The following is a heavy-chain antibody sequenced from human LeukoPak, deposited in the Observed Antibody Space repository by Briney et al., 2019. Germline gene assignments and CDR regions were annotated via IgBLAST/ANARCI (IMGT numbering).Heavy chain of an antibody. CDR3: ARTGDGSGSYSTYYFDY. CDR1: GGSISSGSYY. CDR2: IYTSGST. Sequence: SQTLSLICTVSGGSISSGSYYWSWIRQPAGTGLERIGRIYTSGSTNYNPSLKSRVTISVDTSKNQFSLKLSSVTAADTAVYYCARTGDGSGSYSTYYFDYWGQGTLVTVSS. D-gene: IGHD3-10*01. J-gene: IGHJ4*02. V-gene: IGHV4-61*02.